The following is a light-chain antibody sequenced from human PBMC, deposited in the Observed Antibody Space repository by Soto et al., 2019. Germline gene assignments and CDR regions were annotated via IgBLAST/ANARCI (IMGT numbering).Light chain of an antibody. CDR1: QTISSW. J-gene: IGKJ5*01. V-gene: IGKV1-6*01. CDR3: LQDFNYFS. Sequence: IQMTQSPSPLSGSVGDRVTITCRASQTISSWLAWYQQKPGKAPKLLIYAASTLQSGVPSRFSGSGFGTDFTLTISSLHPEYFATYYCLQDFNYFSFGQGTRLEIK. CDR2: AAS.